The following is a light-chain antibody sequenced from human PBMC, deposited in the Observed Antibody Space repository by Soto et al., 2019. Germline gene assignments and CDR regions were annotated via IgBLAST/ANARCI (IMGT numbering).Light chain of an antibody. J-gene: IGKJ5*01. CDR1: QSLSGSY. Sequence: NVLTQSPGTLSLSPGERATLSCRASQSLSGSYLAWYQQKPGQAPRLLIYGASSRATGIPDRFSGSGSGTDFTLTISRLEPEDFAVYYCQQFNNWFTFGQGTRLEIK. V-gene: IGKV3-20*01. CDR2: GAS. CDR3: QQFNNWFT.